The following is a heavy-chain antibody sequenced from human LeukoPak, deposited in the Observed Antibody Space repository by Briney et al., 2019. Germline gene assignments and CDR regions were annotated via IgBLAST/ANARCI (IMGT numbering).Heavy chain of an antibody. Sequence: SETLSLTCTVSGGSISSYYWSWIRQPPGKGLEWIGYIYYSGSTNYNPSLESRVTISVDTSKNQFSLKLSSVTAADTAVYYCGAVAATTYYYGMDVWGQGTTVTVSS. CDR2: IYYSGST. J-gene: IGHJ6*02. V-gene: IGHV4-59*08. CDR3: GAVAATTYYYGMDV. CDR1: GGSISSYY. D-gene: IGHD2-15*01.